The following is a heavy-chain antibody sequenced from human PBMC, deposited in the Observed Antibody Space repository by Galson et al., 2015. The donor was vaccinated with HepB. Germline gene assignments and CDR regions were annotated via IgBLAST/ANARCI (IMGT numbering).Heavy chain of an antibody. CDR3: VKGGPRLRILDS. V-gene: IGHV3-23*01. J-gene: IGHJ4*02. D-gene: IGHD6-25*01. CDR2: IDNDGEST. Sequence: SLRLSCAASGFTFSSCSMGWVRQAPGKGLECVSSIDNDGESTYYADSVKGRFTISRDNSKDTLYLQMGSLRAEDTAVYYCVKGGPRLRILDSWGQGTLVTVSS. CDR1: GFTFSSCS.